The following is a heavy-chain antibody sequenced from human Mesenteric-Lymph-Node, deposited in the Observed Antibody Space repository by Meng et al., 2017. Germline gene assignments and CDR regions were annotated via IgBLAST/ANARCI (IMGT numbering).Heavy chain of an antibody. J-gene: IGHJ3*02. Sequence: GGSLRLSCAASGFTFSSYEMNWVRQAPGKGLEWISYITTSDRTKNYADSVKGRFTISRDNAKNLLYLQMDSLRVEDTALYYCARVGRTSDAFDIWGQGTMVTVSS. V-gene: IGHV3-48*03. CDR3: ARVGRTSDAFDI. D-gene: IGHD3-16*01. CDR1: GFTFSSYE. CDR2: ITTSDRTK.